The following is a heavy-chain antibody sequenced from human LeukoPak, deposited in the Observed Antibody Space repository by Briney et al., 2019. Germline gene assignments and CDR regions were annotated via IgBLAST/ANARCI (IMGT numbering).Heavy chain of an antibody. CDR2: ISSSGSTI. J-gene: IGHJ6*02. V-gene: IGHV3-11*01. CDR1: GFTFSDYY. CDR3: ARDRDSSGYYYSYYYYGMDV. Sequence: GGSLRLSCAASGFTFSDYYMSWIRQAPGKGLEWVSYISSSGSTIYYADSVKGRFTIPRDNAKNSLYLQMNSLRAEDTAVYYCARDRDSSGYYYSYYYYGMDVWGQGTTVTVSS. D-gene: IGHD3-22*01.